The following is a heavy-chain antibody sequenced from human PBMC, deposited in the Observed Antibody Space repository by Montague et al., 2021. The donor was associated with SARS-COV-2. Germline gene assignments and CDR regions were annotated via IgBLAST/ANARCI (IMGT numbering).Heavy chain of an antibody. CDR1: GFTFSFYA. D-gene: IGHD1-1*01. J-gene: IGHJ4*02. CDR2: IYSGGSST. V-gene: IGHV3-23*03. Sequence: SLRLSCAASGFTFSFYAMSWARQAPGKGLQWVSVIYSGGSSTYYADSVKGRFTISRDNSKNTLYLQMNSPRAEDTAVYYCAKRLDDYFDYWGQGTLVTVSS. CDR3: AKRLDDYFDY.